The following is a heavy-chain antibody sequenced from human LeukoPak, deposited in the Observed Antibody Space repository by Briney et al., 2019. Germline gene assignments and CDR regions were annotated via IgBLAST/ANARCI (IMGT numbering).Heavy chain of an antibody. CDR3: ARLEDGYIKSFDY. D-gene: IGHD5-24*01. J-gene: IGHJ4*02. Sequence: LETLSLTCAVYGGSFSGYYWSWIRQPPGKGLEWIGEINHSGSTNYNPSLKSRVTISVDTSKNQFSLKLSSVTAADTAVYYCARLEDGYIKSFDYWGQGTLVTVSS. V-gene: IGHV4-34*01. CDR2: INHSGST. CDR1: GGSFSGYY.